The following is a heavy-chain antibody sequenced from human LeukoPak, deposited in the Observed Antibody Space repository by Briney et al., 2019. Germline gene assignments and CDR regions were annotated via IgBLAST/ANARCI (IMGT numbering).Heavy chain of an antibody. CDR1: GGTFSRYA. V-gene: IGHV1-69*05. J-gene: IGHJ4*02. Sequence: GGSVKVSCKASGGTFSRYAISWGRQGPGQGLEWGGGIIPIFGTANYAQKFQGRVTITTDESTSTAYIELSSLRSEDTAVYSSARSPIVGATTPYFDYWGQGTLVTVSS. CDR2: IIPIFGTA. D-gene: IGHD1-26*01. CDR3: ARSPIVGATTPYFDY.